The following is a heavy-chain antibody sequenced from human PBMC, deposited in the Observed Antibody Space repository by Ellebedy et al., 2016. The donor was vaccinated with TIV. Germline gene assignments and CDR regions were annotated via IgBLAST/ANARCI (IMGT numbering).Heavy chain of an antibody. CDR1: GGSFSGYY. CDR3: ARDYGGNSFFVGY. J-gene: IGHJ4*02. V-gene: IGHV4-34*01. Sequence: SETLSLTXAASGGSFSGYYWSWIRQPPGKGLEWIGEINHSGSTNYNPSLKSRVTVSVDTSKNQFSLKLSSVTAADTAVYYCARDYGGNSFFVGYWGQGTLVTVSS. CDR2: INHSGST. D-gene: IGHD4-23*01.